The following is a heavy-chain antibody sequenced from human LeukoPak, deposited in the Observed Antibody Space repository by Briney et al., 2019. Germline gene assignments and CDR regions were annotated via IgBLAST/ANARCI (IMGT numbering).Heavy chain of an antibody. V-gene: IGHV3-33*06. CDR3: AKEDLAQDQLPRPGRIDY. CDR1: GFTFSSHG. CDR2: ISYDGSNK. J-gene: IGHJ4*02. D-gene: IGHD2-2*01. Sequence: GRSLRLSCAASGFTFSSHGMHWVRQAPGKGLEWVAVISYDGSNKYYADSVKGRFTISRDNSKNTLYLQMNSLRAEDTAVYYCAKEDLAQDQLPRPGRIDYWGQGTLVTVSS.